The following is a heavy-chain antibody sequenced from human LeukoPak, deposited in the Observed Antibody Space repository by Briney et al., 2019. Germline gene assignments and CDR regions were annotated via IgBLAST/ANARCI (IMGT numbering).Heavy chain of an antibody. CDR3: ARGGNGDYVFDY. Sequence: SETLSLTCAVYGGSFSGYYWSWIRQPPGKGLEWIGEINHSGSTNYNPSLKSRVTISVDTSKNQFSLKLSSVTAADTAVYYCARGGNGDYVFDYWGQGTLVTVSS. CDR2: INHSGST. J-gene: IGHJ4*02. CDR1: GGSFSGYY. D-gene: IGHD4-17*01. V-gene: IGHV4-34*01.